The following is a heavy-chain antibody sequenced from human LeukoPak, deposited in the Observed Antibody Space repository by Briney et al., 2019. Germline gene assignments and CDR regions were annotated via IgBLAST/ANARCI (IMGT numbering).Heavy chain of an antibody. CDR2: ISTDNANT. Sequence: GASVKVSCKASGYSFTSYGINWVRQAPGQGLEWMGWISTDNANTDYAQNVQGRVTMTTDTSTSTAYMELRSLRSDDTAVYYCARGYSYGYGPLDYWGQGTLVTVSS. D-gene: IGHD5-18*01. V-gene: IGHV1-18*01. CDR3: ARGYSYGYGPLDY. J-gene: IGHJ4*02. CDR1: GYSFTSYG.